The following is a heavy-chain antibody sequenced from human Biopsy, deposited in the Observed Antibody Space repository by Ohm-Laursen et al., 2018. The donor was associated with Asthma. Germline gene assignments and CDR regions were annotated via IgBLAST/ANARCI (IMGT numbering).Heavy chain of an antibody. CDR1: GDAMSTSGSY. V-gene: IGHV4-39*02. CDR3: ARAVSSSLYWYFDL. Sequence: SDTLSLTCIVSGDAMSTSGSYWGWIRQSPGKGLEWIGSIYYSGRTYYSPSLESRVTISADTSKNHFSLKVTSVTAADTAVYYCARAVSSSLYWYFDLWGRGDLVTVSS. D-gene: IGHD6-13*01. J-gene: IGHJ2*01. CDR2: IYYSGRT.